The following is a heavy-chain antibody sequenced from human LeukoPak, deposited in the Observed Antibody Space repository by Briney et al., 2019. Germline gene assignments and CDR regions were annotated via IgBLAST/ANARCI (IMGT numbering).Heavy chain of an antibody. J-gene: IGHJ5*02. CDR3: ARGPPGGQFDP. CDR2: IYYSGST. CDR1: GGSISSYY. D-gene: IGHD3-10*01. Sequence: SETLSLTGTVSGGSISSYYWTWIGQPPGKGLEWIGYIYYSGSTNYNPSLKSRVTISVDTSNNQFSLKLSSVTAADTAVYYCARGPPGGQFDPWGQGTLVTVSS. V-gene: IGHV4-59*01.